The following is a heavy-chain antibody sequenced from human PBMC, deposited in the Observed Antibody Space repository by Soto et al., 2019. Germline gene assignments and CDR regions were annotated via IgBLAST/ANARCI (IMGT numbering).Heavy chain of an antibody. CDR1: GFTFSSYG. Sequence: QVQLVESGGGVVQPGRSLRLSCAASGFTFSSYGMHWVRQAPGKGLEWVAVISYDGSNKYYADSVKGRFTISRDNSKNTLYLQMNSLRAEDTAVYYWAKDHATVADYWGQGTLVTVSS. CDR3: AKDHATVADY. V-gene: IGHV3-30*18. D-gene: IGHD4-17*01. J-gene: IGHJ4*02. CDR2: ISYDGSNK.